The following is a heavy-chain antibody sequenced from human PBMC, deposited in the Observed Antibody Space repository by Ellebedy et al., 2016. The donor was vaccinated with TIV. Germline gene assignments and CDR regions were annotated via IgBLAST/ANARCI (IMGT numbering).Heavy chain of an antibody. J-gene: IGHJ3*02. CDR3: ATDGSYGDYLSPAHAFEI. CDR2: INQGGSER. CDR1: RFSFSSYW. D-gene: IGHD4-17*01. V-gene: IGHV3-7*01. Sequence: GESLKISCAASRFSFSSYWMSWVRQPPGKGLEWVANINQGGSERHYVDSVKGRFTISRDNAKNSLYLEMNSLRAEDTAVYYCATDGSYGDYLSPAHAFEIWGQGTVVAVSS.